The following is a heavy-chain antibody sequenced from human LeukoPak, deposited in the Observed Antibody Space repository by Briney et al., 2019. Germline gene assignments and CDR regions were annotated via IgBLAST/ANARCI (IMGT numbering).Heavy chain of an antibody. D-gene: IGHD4-17*01. Sequence: ASVKVSCKASGYTFTSYGISWVRQAPGHRLRWMGWISAYNGNTNYAQKLQGRVTMTTDTSTSTAYMELRSLRSDDTAVYYGARILYGDYPFDYWGQGTLVTVSS. V-gene: IGHV1-18*04. CDR2: ISAYNGNT. CDR3: ARILYGDYPFDY. CDR1: GYTFTSYG. J-gene: IGHJ4*02.